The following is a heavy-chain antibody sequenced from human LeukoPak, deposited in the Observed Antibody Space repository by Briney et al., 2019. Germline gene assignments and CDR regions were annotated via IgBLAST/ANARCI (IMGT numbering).Heavy chain of an antibody. CDR3: GMSGDRVPLQDDVFDV. CDR1: GYSFTSYC. CDR2: IYPGDSGP. D-gene: IGHD1-26*01. Sequence: GESLKISCKVSGYSFTSYCIGWARQMPGKGLEWMGIIYPGDSGPTYRPSFQGQVTISVDKSINTAYLQWSSLQASDTAMYYCGMSGDRVPLQDDVFDVWGQGTMVTVST. J-gene: IGHJ3*01. V-gene: IGHV5-51*01.